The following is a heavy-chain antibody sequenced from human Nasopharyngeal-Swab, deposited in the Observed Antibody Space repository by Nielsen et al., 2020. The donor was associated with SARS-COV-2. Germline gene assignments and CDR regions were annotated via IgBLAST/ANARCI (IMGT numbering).Heavy chain of an antibody. D-gene: IGHD6-19*01. CDR3: AKDRRAVAGTPDY. CDR2: ISGSGGST. CDR1: GFTFSSYA. J-gene: IGHJ4*02. V-gene: IGHV3-23*01. Sequence: GSLKISCAASGFTFSSYAMSWVRQAPGKGLEWVSAISGSGGSTYYADSVKGRFTISRDNSKNTLYLQMNSLRAEDTAVYYCAKDRRAVAGTPDYWGQGTLVTVSS.